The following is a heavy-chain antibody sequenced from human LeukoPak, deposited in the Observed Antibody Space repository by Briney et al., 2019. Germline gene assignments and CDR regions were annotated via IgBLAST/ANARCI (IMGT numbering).Heavy chain of an antibody. CDR3: ARPHGGGYYYYYYMDV. J-gene: IGHJ6*03. CDR2: INWNGGST. D-gene: IGHD3-16*01. V-gene: IGHV3-20*04. Sequence: GGSLRLSCAASGFTFSGYGMSWVRQAPGKGLEWVSGINWNGGSTGYADSVKGRFTISRDNAKNSLYLQMNSLRAEDTALYYCARPHGGGYYYYYYMDVWGKGTTVTVSS. CDR1: GFTFSGYG.